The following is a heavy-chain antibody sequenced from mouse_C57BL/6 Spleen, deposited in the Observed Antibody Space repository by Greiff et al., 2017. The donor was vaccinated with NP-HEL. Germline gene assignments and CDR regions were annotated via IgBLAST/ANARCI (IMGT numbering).Heavy chain of an antibody. J-gene: IGHJ2*01. D-gene: IGHD4-1*01. CDR3: AREGNWDVFDY. Sequence: VQLKESGPGLVKPSQSLSLTCSVTGYSITSGYYWNWIRQFPGNKLEWMGYISYDGSNNYNPSLKNRISITRDTSKNQFFLKLNSVTTEDTATYYCAREGNWDVFDYWGQGTTLTVSS. CDR1: GYSITSGYY. CDR2: ISYDGSN. V-gene: IGHV3-6*01.